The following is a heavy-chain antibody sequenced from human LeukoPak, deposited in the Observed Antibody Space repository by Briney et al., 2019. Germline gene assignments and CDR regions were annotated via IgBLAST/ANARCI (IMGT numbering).Heavy chain of an antibody. Sequence: GGSLRLSCAASGFTVSSNYMSWVRQAPGKGLEWVSVIYSGGSTYYADSVKGRFTISRDNSKNTLYLQMNSLRAEDTAVYYCARGSIGVRGVIMARAFDIWGQGTMVTVSS. V-gene: IGHV3-53*01. CDR3: ARGSIGVRGVIMARAFDI. D-gene: IGHD3-10*01. J-gene: IGHJ3*02. CDR2: IYSGGST. CDR1: GFTVSSNY.